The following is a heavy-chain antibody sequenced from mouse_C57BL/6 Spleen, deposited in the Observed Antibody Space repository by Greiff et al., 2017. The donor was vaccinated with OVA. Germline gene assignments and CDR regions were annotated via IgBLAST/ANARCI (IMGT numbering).Heavy chain of an antibody. CDR3: ARDYYGSSPFAY. CDR1: GYTFTDYY. Sequence: QVQLQQSGAELVRPGASVKLSCKASGYTFTDYYINWVKQRPGQGLEWIARIYPGSGNTYYNEKFKGKATLTAEKSSSTAYMQLSSLTSEYSAVYFCARDYYGSSPFAYWGQGTLVTVSA. V-gene: IGHV1-76*01. D-gene: IGHD1-1*01. CDR2: IYPGSGNT. J-gene: IGHJ3*01.